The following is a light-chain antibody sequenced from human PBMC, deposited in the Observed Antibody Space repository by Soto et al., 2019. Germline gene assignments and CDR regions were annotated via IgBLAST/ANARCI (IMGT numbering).Light chain of an antibody. CDR3: CSYAGSSTFVV. CDR2: EVS. CDR1: SSDVGSYNL. J-gene: IGLJ2*01. Sequence: QSALTQPASVSASPGQSITISCTGTSSDVGSYNLVSWYQQHPGKAPKLMIYEVSKRPSGVSNRFSGSKSGNTASLTISGLQAEDEADYYCCSYAGSSTFVVFGGGTNLTVL. V-gene: IGLV2-23*02.